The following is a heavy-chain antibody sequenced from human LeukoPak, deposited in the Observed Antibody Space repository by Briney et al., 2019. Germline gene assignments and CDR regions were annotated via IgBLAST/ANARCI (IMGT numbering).Heavy chain of an antibody. CDR3: ARRGSTMINAFDI. V-gene: IGHV1-8*03. CDR2: MNPNSGNT. D-gene: IGHD3-16*01. CDR1: GYTFTSYD. J-gene: IGHJ3*02. Sequence: ASVKVSCKASGYTFTSYDINWVRQATGQGLEWMGWMNPNSGNTGYAQKFQGRVTITRNTSISTAYMELSSLRSEDTAVYYCARRGSTMINAFDIWGQGTMVTVSS.